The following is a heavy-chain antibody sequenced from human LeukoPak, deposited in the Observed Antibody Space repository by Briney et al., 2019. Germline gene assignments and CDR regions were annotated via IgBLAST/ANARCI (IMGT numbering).Heavy chain of an antibody. Sequence: QPGGSLRLSCAASGFTFSSYAMSWVRQAPGKGLEWVSAISGSGGSAYYADSVEGRFTISRDNSKNTLYLQMNSLRAEDTAVYYCARDGDYSSSWWALYGMDVWGQGTTVTVSS. CDR3: ARDGDYSSSWWALYGMDV. D-gene: IGHD6-13*01. J-gene: IGHJ6*02. CDR2: ISGSGGSA. CDR1: GFTFSSYA. V-gene: IGHV3-23*01.